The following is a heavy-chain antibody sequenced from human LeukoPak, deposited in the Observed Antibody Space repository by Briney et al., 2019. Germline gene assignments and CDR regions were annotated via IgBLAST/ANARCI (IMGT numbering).Heavy chain of an antibody. J-gene: IGHJ2*01. CDR1: GFTVSPNY. V-gene: IGHV3-53*01. CDR2: LYSGRRT. D-gene: IGHD5-24*01. CDR3: ARVGDHFHWYLDL. Sequence: GGSLRLSCAASGFTVSPNYMIWVRQAPGKGLEWVSILYSGRRTYYAGSVEGRSIVSRDSSKNTLSLQMTDLRAEDTAVYYCARVGDHFHWYLDLWGRGTLVTVSS.